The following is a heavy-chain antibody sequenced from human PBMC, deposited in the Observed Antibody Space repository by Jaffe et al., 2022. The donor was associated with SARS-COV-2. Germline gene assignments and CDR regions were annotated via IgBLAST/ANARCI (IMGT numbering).Heavy chain of an antibody. CDR3: ATDLKGRGVHPPYYYYGMDV. D-gene: IGHD3-10*01. V-gene: IGHV1-24*01. CDR2: FDPEDGET. Sequence: QVQLVQSGAEVKKPGASVKVSCKVSGYTLTELSMHWVRQAPGKGLEWMGGFDPEDGETIYAQKFQGRVTMTEDTSTDTAYMELSSLRSEDTAVYYCATDLKGRGVHPPYYYYGMDVWGQGTTVTVSS. CDR1: GYTLTELS. J-gene: IGHJ6*02.